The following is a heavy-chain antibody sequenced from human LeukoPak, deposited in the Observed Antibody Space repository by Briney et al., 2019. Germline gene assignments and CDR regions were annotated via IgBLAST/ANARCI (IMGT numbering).Heavy chain of an antibody. CDR2: IKQDGSEK. CDR3: ARDGYCSSTSCYMFYVFDY. D-gene: IGHD2-2*03. J-gene: IGHJ4*02. Sequence: GGSLRLSCAASGFTFSSYWMSWVRQAPGKGLEWVANIKQDGSEKYYVDSVKGRFTISRDNAKNSLYLQMNSLRAEDTAVYYCARDGYCSSTSCYMFYVFDYWGQGTLVTVSS. V-gene: IGHV3-7*01. CDR1: GFTFSSYW.